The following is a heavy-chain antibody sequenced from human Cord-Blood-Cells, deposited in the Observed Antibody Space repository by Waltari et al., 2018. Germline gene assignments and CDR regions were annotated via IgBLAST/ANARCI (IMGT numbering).Heavy chain of an antibody. CDR2: IYHSGST. CDR3: AREGLGGDDY. D-gene: IGHD1-26*01. CDR1: GYSISSGSY. V-gene: IGHV4-38-2*02. Sequence: QVQLQESGPGLVKPSETLSLTCAVSGYSISSGSYWGWIRQPPGKGLEWIGSIYHSGSTYYNPSLKSRVTISVDTSKNQFSLKLSSVTAADTAVYYCAREGLGGDDYWGQGTLVTVSS. J-gene: IGHJ4*02.